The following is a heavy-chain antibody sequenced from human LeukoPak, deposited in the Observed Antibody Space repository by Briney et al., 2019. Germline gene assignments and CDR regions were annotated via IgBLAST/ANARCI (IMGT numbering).Heavy chain of an antibody. V-gene: IGHV1-69*13. D-gene: IGHD3-10*01. CDR3: ARDGPTYYGSVLNWFDP. CDR2: IIPIFGTA. J-gene: IGHJ5*02. Sequence: GASVKVSCKASGGTFSSYAISWVRQAPGQGLEWMGGIIPIFGTANYAQKFQGRVTITADESTSTAYMEPSSLRSEDTAVYYCARDGPTYYGSVLNWFDPWGQGTLVTVSS. CDR1: GGTFSSYA.